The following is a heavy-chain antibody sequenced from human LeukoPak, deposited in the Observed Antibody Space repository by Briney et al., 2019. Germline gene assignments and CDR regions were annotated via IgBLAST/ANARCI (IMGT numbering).Heavy chain of an antibody. V-gene: IGHV4-4*07. D-gene: IGHD1-14*01. CDR3: ARGPRQSTFYGMDV. CDR2: IYSGGST. CDR1: GGSISSYY. J-gene: IGHJ6*02. Sequence: SETLSLTCTVAGGSISSYYWSWVRQPAGKGLEWIGRIYSGGSTNYNPSLKSRVTMSVDTSKNQFSLKLTSVTAADTAVYYCARGPRQSTFYGMDVWGQGTTVTVSS.